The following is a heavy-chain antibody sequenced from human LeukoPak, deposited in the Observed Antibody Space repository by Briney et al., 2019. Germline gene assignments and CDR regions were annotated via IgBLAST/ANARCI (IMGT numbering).Heavy chain of an antibody. CDR1: GFTFSSYG. D-gene: IGHD5-18*01. CDR2: IWYDGSNK. CDR3: ARGGYSYGYSPTYYFDY. Sequence: PGGSLRLSCAASGFTFSSYGMHWVRQAPGKGLEWVAVIWYDGSNKYYADSVKGRFTISRDNSKNTLYLQINSLRAEDTAVYYCARGGYSYGYSPTYYFDYWGQGTLVTVSS. V-gene: IGHV3-33*01. J-gene: IGHJ4*02.